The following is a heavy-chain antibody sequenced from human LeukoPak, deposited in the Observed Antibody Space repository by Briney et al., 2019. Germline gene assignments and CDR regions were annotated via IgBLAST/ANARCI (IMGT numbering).Heavy chain of an antibody. D-gene: IGHD1-26*01. CDR3: ARHRHRSGWELLY. V-gene: IGHV4-39*01. CDR1: GGSISSSSYY. CDR2: IYYSGST. Sequence: SETLSLTCTVSGGSISSSSYYWGWIRQPPGKGLEWIGSIYYSGSTYYNPSLKSRVTISVDTSKNQFSLKLSSVTAADTAVYYCARHRHRSGWELLYWGQGTLVTVSS. J-gene: IGHJ4*02.